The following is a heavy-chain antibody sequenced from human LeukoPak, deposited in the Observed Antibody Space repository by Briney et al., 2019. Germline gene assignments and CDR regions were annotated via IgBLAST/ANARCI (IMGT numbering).Heavy chain of an antibody. CDR1: GFTVSSNY. Sequence: PGGSLRLSCAASGFTVSSNYMSWVRQGPGKGLEWVSVIYSGGSTYYADSVKGRFTISRDNAKNSLYLQMNSLRAEDTAVYYCAREDSYGFGIDYWGQGTLVTVSS. CDR3: AREDSYGFGIDY. CDR2: IYSGGST. J-gene: IGHJ4*02. D-gene: IGHD5-18*01. V-gene: IGHV3-53*01.